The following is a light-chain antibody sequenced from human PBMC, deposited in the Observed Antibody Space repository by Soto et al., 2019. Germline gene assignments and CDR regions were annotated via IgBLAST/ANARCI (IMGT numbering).Light chain of an antibody. V-gene: IGKV3-20*01. Sequence: EIVLTQSPGTLSLSPGERATLSCRASQSVSSSYLAWDQQKPGQAPRLLIYGASSRATGIPDRFSGSGSGTDFTLTISSLQPEDFAVYYCQQYGSSLFTFGHGTKVDIK. J-gene: IGKJ3*01. CDR3: QQYGSSLFT. CDR1: QSVSSSY. CDR2: GAS.